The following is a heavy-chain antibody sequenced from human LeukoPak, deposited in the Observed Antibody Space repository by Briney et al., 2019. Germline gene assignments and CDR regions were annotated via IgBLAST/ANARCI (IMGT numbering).Heavy chain of an antibody. CDR2: IYYSGST. Sequence: SETLSLTCTVSGDPISSRSYYWDWLRQPPGGGLEWLGYIYYSGSTNYNPSLKSRVTISVDTSKNQFSLKLSSVTAADTAVYYCARVKPIVVVPAAAVGYYYYYMDVWGKGTTVTISS. D-gene: IGHD2-2*01. CDR3: ARVKPIVVVPAAAVGYYYYYMDV. V-gene: IGHV4-61*05. J-gene: IGHJ6*03. CDR1: GDPISSRSYY.